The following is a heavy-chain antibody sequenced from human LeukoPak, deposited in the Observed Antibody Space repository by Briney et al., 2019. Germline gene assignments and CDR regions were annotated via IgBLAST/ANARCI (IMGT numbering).Heavy chain of an antibody. Sequence: GASVKVSCKASGGTFSSYAISWVRQAPGQGPEWMGRIIPIFGTANYAQKFQGRVTITTDESTSTAYMELSSLRSEDTAVYYCARGGTVTTFYFDYWGQGTLVTVSS. V-gene: IGHV1-69*05. J-gene: IGHJ4*02. D-gene: IGHD4-11*01. CDR1: GGTFSSYA. CDR3: ARGGTVTTFYFDY. CDR2: IIPIFGTA.